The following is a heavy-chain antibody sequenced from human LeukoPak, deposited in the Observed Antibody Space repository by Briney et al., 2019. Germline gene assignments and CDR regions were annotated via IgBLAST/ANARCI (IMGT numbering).Heavy chain of an antibody. CDR1: GGTFSSYA. D-gene: IGHD4-17*01. V-gene: IGHV1-69*06. CDR2: IIPIFGTA. Sequence: ASVKVSCKASGGTFSSYAISWVRQAPGQGLEWMGGIIPIFGTANYAQKFQGRVTITADKSTSTAYMELSSLRSEDTAVYYCARDPVTTVPTPGGYWGQGTLVTVSS. CDR3: ARDPVTTVPTPGGY. J-gene: IGHJ4*02.